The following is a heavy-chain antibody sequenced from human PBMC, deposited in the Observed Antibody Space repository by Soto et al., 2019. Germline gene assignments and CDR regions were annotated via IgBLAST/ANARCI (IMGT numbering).Heavy chain of an antibody. CDR2: ISAYNGNT. V-gene: IGHV1-18*01. CDR3: ARDLGYYDSSGYYRTKKIDY. CDR1: GYTFTSYG. D-gene: IGHD3-22*01. Sequence: QVQLVQSGAEVKKPGASVKVSCKASGYTFTSYGISWVRQAPGQGLEWMGWISAYNGNTNYAQKLQGRVTMTTDTSTSTAYMELRSLRSDDTAVYYCARDLGYYDSSGYYRTKKIDYWGQGTLFTVSS. J-gene: IGHJ4*02.